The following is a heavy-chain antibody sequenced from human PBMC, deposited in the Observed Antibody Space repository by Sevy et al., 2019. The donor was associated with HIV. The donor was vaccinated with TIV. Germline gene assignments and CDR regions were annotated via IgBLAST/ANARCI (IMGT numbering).Heavy chain of an antibody. V-gene: IGHV3-30*18. CDR2: ISYDGSNK. CDR3: AKDYYYGSGSYYNAGYFDY. D-gene: IGHD3-10*01. J-gene: IGHJ4*02. Sequence: GGSLRLSCAASVFTFSSYGTHWVRQAPGKGLEWVAVISYDGSNKYYADSVKGRFTISRDNSKNTLYLQMNSLRAEDTAVYYCAKDYYYGSGSYYNAGYFDYWGQGTLVTVSS. CDR1: VFTFSSYG.